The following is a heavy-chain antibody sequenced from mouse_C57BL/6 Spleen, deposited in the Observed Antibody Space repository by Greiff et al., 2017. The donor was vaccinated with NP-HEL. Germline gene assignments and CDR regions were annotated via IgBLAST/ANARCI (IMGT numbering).Heavy chain of an antibody. CDR1: GFTFSDYY. J-gene: IGHJ1*03. CDR2: INYDGSST. CDR3: ARAPDGYFDV. Sequence: EVKLVESEGGLVQPGSSMKLSCTASGFTFSDYYMAWVRQVPEKGLEWVANINYDGSSTYYLDSLKSRFIISRDNAKNILYLQMSSLKSEDTATYYCARAPDGYFDVWGTGTTVTVSS. V-gene: IGHV5-16*01.